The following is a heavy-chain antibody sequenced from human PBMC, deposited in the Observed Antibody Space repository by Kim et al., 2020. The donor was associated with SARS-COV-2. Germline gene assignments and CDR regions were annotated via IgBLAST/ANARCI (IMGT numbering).Heavy chain of an antibody. CDR3: ARASNVLRYFDDDPIGAFDI. CDR1: GFTFSSYW. CDR2: IKQDGSEK. V-gene: IGHV3-7*01. J-gene: IGHJ3*02. D-gene: IGHD3-9*01. Sequence: GGSLRLSCAASGFTFSSYWMSWVRQAPGKGLEWVANIKQDGSEKYYVDSVKGRFTISRDNAKNSLYLQMNSLRAEDTAVYNCARASNVLRYFDDDPIGAFDIWGQGTMVTVSS.